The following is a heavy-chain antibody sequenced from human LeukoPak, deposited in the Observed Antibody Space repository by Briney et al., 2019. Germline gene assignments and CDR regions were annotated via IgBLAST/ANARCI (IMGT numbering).Heavy chain of an antibody. V-gene: IGHV3-23*01. CDR2: ITAPGDAT. J-gene: IGHJ4*02. CDR1: GFNFNSNV. CDR3: AKAFGTNGYFQLPIDF. Sequence: GGSLRLSCATSGFNFNSNVMTWVRQAPGKGLECVSAITAPGDATYYADSVKGRFSISRDNSKNTLYLQLNSLRAEDTDLYYCAKAFGTNGYFQLPIDFWGQGTLVTVSS. D-gene: IGHD2-8*01.